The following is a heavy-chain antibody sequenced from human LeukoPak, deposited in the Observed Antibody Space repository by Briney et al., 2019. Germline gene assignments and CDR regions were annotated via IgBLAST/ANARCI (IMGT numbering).Heavy chain of an antibody. CDR2: ISGSGDAV. Sequence: PGGSLRLSCAASGFRISGYEMIWVRQAPGKGLEWVSYISGSGDAVYYTDSVKGRFTISRDNAKNSLFLQKNSLTAEDTAVYYCARDRDRTTATGLASDLWGQGTMVTVSS. CDR1: GFRISGYE. CDR3: ARDRDRTTATGLASDL. V-gene: IGHV3-48*03. J-gene: IGHJ3*01. D-gene: IGHD1-7*01.